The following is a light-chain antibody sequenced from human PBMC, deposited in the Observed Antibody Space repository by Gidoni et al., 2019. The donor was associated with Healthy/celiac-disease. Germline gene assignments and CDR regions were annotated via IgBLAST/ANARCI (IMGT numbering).Light chain of an antibody. CDR3: QSYDSSLRGVV. V-gene: IGLV1-40*01. Sequence: QSVLTQPPSVSGATGQRVTISCTGSSSNLGAGYDVPWYQQLPGTAPKLLISGNSNRPSGVPDRFSGSKSCTSASLAITGLQAEDEADYYCQSYDSSLRGVVFGGGTKLTVL. CDR2: GNS. J-gene: IGLJ2*01. CDR1: SSNLGAGYD.